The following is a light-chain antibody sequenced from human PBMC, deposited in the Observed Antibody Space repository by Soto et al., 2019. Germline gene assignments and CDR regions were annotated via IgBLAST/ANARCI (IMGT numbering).Light chain of an antibody. Sequence: DIQMTQSPSALSASVGDRVTITCRASQSISVWLAWYQQKPGKAPKLLIYKASSLETGVPSRFSGSGSGTEFTLTISSLQPDDFATYYCQQYNGYPYTFAQGTKLEIK. CDR2: KAS. CDR3: QQYNGYPYT. CDR1: QSISVW. V-gene: IGKV1-5*03. J-gene: IGKJ2*01.